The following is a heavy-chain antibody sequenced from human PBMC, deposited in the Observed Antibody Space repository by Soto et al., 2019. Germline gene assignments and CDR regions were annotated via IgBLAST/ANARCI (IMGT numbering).Heavy chain of an antibody. Sequence: AGSLRLSCAASGVTFSSYWMHWVRQAPGKGLVWVSRINSDGSSTNYADSVKGRFTISRDNAKNTLYLQMNSLRAEDTDMYYCASYSAAGTSYYGMDVWGQGTTVTVSS. V-gene: IGHV3-74*01. J-gene: IGHJ6*02. CDR2: INSDGSST. CDR1: GVTFSSYW. CDR3: ASYSAAGTSYYGMDV. D-gene: IGHD6-13*01.